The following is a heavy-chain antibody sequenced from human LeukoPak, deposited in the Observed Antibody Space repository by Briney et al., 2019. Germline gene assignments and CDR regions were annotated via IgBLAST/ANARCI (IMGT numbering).Heavy chain of an antibody. D-gene: IGHD1-26*01. Sequence: PGGSLRLSCAASGFTFSSYAMSWVRQAPGKGLVWVSRINSDGSSTSYADSVKGRFTISRDNAKNTLYLQMNSLRAEDTAVYYCAEGGRARSPFDYWGQGTLVTVSS. CDR3: AEGGRARSPFDY. V-gene: IGHV3-74*01. J-gene: IGHJ4*02. CDR2: INSDGSST. CDR1: GFTFSSYA.